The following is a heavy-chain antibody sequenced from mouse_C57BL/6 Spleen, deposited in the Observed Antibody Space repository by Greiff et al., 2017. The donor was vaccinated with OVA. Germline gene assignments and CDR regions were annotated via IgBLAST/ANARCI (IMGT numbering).Heavy chain of an antibody. D-gene: IGHD1-1*01. CDR3: TRWGDYYGYWYFDV. CDR1: GYTFTSYW. Sequence: EVQLQQSGTVLARPGASVKMSCKTSGYTFTSYWMHWVKQRPGQGLEWIGAIYPGNSDTSYNQKFKGKAKLTAVTSASTACMELSSLTNEDSAVYYCTRWGDYYGYWYFDVWGTGTTVTVSS. V-gene: IGHV1-5*01. J-gene: IGHJ1*03. CDR2: IYPGNSDT.